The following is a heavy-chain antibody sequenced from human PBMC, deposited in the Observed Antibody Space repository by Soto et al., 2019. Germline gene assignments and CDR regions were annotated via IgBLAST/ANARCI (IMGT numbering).Heavy chain of an antibody. Sequence: GESLKISCKGSGYSFTSYWISWVRQMPGKGLEWMGRIDPSDSYTNYSPSFQGHVTISADKSISTAYLQWSSLKASDTAMYYCARLGTMVRGVIPYYYYGMDVWGQGTTVTVSS. CDR1: GYSFTSYW. J-gene: IGHJ6*02. V-gene: IGHV5-10-1*01. CDR3: ARLGTMVRGVIPYYYYGMDV. CDR2: IDPSDSYT. D-gene: IGHD3-10*01.